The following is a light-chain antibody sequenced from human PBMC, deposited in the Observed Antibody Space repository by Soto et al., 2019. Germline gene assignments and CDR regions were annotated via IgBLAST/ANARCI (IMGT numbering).Light chain of an antibody. CDR2: DVT. Sequence: QSALTQPASVSGSPGQSITISCHGTSSDVGYYNYVSWFQQHPGKAPRLVISDVTNRPSGVSNRFSGSKSGNTASLTISGLEAEDEGHYYCSSYTTSSTHVFGTGTKLTV. V-gene: IGLV2-14*03. CDR1: SSDVGYYNY. J-gene: IGLJ1*01. CDR3: SSYTTSSTHV.